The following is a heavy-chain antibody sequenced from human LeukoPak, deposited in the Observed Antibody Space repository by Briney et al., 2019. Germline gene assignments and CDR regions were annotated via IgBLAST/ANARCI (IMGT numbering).Heavy chain of an antibody. Sequence: GGSLRLSCAASGFTFSSYAMSWVRQAPGKGLEWVSAISGSGGSPYYADSVKGRFTISRDNSKNTLYLQMNSLRAEDTAVYYCAKDFAIQPIPYFDYWGQGTLVTVSS. V-gene: IGHV3-23*01. CDR3: AKDFAIQPIPYFDY. D-gene: IGHD2-2*02. CDR2: ISGSGGSP. CDR1: GFTFSSYA. J-gene: IGHJ4*02.